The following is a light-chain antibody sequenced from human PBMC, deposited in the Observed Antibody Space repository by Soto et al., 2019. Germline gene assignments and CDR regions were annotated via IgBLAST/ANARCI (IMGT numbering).Light chain of an antibody. CDR1: ETINTW. CDR3: QQYNTYSGT. V-gene: IGKV1-5*03. Sequence: DIQMTQSPPTLSASVGDTVTITCGPSETINTWLAWFQQKPGKAPKLLIYQASTLESGVPSRFRGSGAGTEFTLTISSLKPDDFATYYCQQYNTYSGTFGHGTKVDIK. CDR2: QAS. J-gene: IGKJ1*01.